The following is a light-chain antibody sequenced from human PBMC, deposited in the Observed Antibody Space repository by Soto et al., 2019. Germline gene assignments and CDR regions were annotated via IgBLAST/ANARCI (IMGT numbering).Light chain of an antibody. CDR3: QQYKNWPWT. J-gene: IGKJ1*01. V-gene: IGKV3-15*01. Sequence: EIVMTQSPATLSVSPGERATLSCRASQSVSSNLAWYQRKPGQAPRLLIYGASTRATGIPARFNGSGSGTEFTLTISSLQSEDFAVYYCQQYKNWPWTFGQGTKV. CDR1: QSVSSN. CDR2: GAS.